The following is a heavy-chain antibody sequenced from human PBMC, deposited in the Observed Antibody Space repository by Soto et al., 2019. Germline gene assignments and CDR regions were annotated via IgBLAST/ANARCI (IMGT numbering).Heavy chain of an antibody. J-gene: IGHJ4*02. CDR2: ISYDGSNK. V-gene: IGHV3-30*18. D-gene: IGHD6-19*01. CDR1: GFTFSSYG. Sequence: GGSLRLSCAASGFTFSSYGMHWVRQAPGKGLEWVAVISYDGSNKYYADSVKGRFTISRDNSKNTLYLQMNSLRAEDTAVYYCAKDREGGWYSSQVADYWGQGTLVTVSS. CDR3: AKDREGGWYSSQVADY.